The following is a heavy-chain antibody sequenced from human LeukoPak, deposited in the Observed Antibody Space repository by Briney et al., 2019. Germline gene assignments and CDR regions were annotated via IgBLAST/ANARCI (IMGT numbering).Heavy chain of an antibody. D-gene: IGHD4-23*01. CDR1: GFTFSTYA. Sequence: GGSLRLSCAASGFTFSTYAMIGVRQAPGRGLEWVSILYTGGATNYAGSVKGRFTISRDTSKNTMFLQMNSLRADVSAVYYCARSGGIRFDHWGQGTQVTVSS. CDR3: ARSGGIRFDH. V-gene: IGHV3-66*01. CDR2: LYTGGAT. J-gene: IGHJ4*02.